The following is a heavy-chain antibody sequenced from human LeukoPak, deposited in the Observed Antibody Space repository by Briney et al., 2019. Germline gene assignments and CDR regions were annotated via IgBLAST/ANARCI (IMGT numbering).Heavy chain of an antibody. V-gene: IGHV3-48*01. Sequence: GGSLRLSCAASGFTFSSYSMNWVRQAPGKGLEWVSYISSSSSTIYYADSVKGRFTISRDNAKNSLYLQMNSLRAEDTAVYYCASVQWLVPDYWGQGTLVTVSS. CDR2: ISSSSSTI. CDR3: ASVQWLVPDY. CDR1: GFTFSSYS. D-gene: IGHD6-19*01. J-gene: IGHJ4*02.